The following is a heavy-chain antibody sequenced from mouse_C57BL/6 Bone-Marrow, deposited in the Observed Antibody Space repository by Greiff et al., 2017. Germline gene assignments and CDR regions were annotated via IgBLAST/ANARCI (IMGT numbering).Heavy chain of an antibody. V-gene: IGHV2-2*01. Sequence: QVQLQQSGPGLVQPSQSLSITCTVSGFSLTSYGVHWVRQSPGTGLEWLGVIWSGGSTDYNAAFISRLSISKDNSTSQVFFKMNSLQADDTAIYYWARNRGVTTVVDYAMDYWGQGTSVTVSS. D-gene: IGHD1-1*01. CDR1: GFSLTSYG. CDR2: IWSGGST. CDR3: ARNRGVTTVVDYAMDY. J-gene: IGHJ4*01.